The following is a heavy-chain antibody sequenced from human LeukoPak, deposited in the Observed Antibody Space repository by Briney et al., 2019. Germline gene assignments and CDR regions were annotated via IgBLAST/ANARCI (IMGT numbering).Heavy chain of an antibody. CDR3: ATGDNKQWPV. D-gene: IGHD6-19*01. CDR2: IYHSGFT. V-gene: IGHV4-4*02. CDR1: GGSISSYW. Sequence: SETLSLTCAVSGGSISSYWWTWVRQPPGKGLEWIGEIYHSGFTNYNASLKSRISISIDKSKNEFSLEVRSVTAADTAVYFCATGDNKQWPVWGQRTLVTVSS. J-gene: IGHJ4*02.